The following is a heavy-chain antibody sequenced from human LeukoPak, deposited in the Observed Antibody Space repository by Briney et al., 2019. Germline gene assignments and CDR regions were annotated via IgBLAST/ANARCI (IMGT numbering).Heavy chain of an antibody. J-gene: IGHJ4*02. V-gene: IGHV3-30-3*01. CDR2: ISYDGSNK. D-gene: IGHD5/OR15-5a*01. CDR1: GFTFSSYA. CDR3: AKADGYRIYDALDY. Sequence: GGSLRLSCAASGFTFSSYAMHWVRQAPGKGLEWVAVISYDGSNKYYADSVKGRFTISRDNSKNTLYLQMNSLRAEDTAVYYCAKADGYRIYDALDYWGQGTLVTVSS.